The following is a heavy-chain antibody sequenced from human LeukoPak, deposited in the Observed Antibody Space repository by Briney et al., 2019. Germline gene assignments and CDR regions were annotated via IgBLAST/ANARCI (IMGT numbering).Heavy chain of an antibody. Sequence: SETLSLTCAVSGGPISSSNWWSWVRQPPGKGLEWIGEIYHSGSTNYNPSLKSRVTISVDQSKNQFSLKLSSVTAADTAVYYCARAAQFSFDYWGQGTLVTVSS. CDR2: IYHSGST. CDR3: ARAAQFSFDY. CDR1: GGPISSSNW. V-gene: IGHV4-4*02. J-gene: IGHJ4*02.